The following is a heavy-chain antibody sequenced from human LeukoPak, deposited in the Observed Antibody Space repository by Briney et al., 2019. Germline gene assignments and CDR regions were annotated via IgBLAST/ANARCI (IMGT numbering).Heavy chain of an antibody. V-gene: IGHV3-66*01. CDR1: GFTVSRNY. Sequence: GGSLRLSCAASGFTVSRNYMSWVRQAPGKGLEWVSVIYSGGSTYYADSVKGRFTISRDNSKNTLYLQMNSLRAEDTAVYYCARAPTSYYYFDYWGQGTLVTVSS. CDR3: ARAPTSYYYFDY. CDR2: IYSGGST. J-gene: IGHJ4*02. D-gene: IGHD1-26*01.